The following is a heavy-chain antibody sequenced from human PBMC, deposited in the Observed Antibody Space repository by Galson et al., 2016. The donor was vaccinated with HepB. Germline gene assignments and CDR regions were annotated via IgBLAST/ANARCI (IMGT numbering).Heavy chain of an antibody. D-gene: IGHD2-21*01. J-gene: IGHJ4*02. CDR1: GFTFTNYW. Sequence: SLRLSCAASGFTFTNYWMSWVRQAPGKGLEWVAQTNQDANEKYYVDSVKGRFTISRDNAKNSLYLQMNSLRAEDTAVYYCARDATRGGDFDYWAQGTLVIVSS. CDR2: TNQDANEK. CDR3: ARDATRGGDFDY. V-gene: IGHV3-7*01.